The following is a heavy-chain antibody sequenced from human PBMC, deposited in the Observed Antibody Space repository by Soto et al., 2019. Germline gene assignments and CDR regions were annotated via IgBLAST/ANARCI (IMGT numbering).Heavy chain of an antibody. CDR2: INHSGST. CDR3: ARRGGWLQF. D-gene: IGHD5-12*01. J-gene: IGHJ4*02. Sequence: ASETLSLTCAVYGGSFSGYYWSWIRQPPGKGLEWIGEINHSGSTNYNPSLKSRVTISVDTSKDQFSLKLSSVTAADTAVYYCARRGGWLQFRGQGTLVTVSS. V-gene: IGHV4-34*01. CDR1: GGSFSGYY.